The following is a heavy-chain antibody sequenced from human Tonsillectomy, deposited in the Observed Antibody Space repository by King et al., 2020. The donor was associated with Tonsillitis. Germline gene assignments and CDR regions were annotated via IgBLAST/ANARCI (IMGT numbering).Heavy chain of an antibody. CDR2: INPNRGGT. J-gene: IGHJ4*02. Sequence: QLVQSGGEVKKPGASVKVSCKASGYTFTGYYIHWGLQAPGKGVEWMGGINPNRGGTNYTQKFQGRDTMTRDTPITTAYMQLTSLRSDETAVYYCARGSGCFDYWGQGTLVTVSS. CDR1: GYTFTGYY. CDR3: ARGSGCFDY. V-gene: IGHV1-2*02. D-gene: IGHD6-25*01.